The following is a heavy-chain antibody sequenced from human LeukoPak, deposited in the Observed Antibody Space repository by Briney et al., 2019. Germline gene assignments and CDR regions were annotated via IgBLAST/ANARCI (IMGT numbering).Heavy chain of an antibody. CDR1: GYTFTSYD. CDR3: ASQEGIAVAGTLDY. J-gene: IGHJ4*02. V-gene: IGHV1-8*03. Sequence: AASVKVSCKASGYTFTSYDINWVRQATGQGLEWMGWMNPNSGNTGYAQKFQGRVTITRNTSISTAYMELSRLRSDDTAVYYCASQEGIAVAGTLDYWGQGTLVTVSS. CDR2: MNPNSGNT. D-gene: IGHD6-19*01.